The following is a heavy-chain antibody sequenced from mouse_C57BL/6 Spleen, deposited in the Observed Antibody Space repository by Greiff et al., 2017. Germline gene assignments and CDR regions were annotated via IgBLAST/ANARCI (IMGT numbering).Heavy chain of an antibody. CDR1: GFNIKDDY. CDR2: IDPENGDT. Sequence: VQLQQSGAELVRPGASVKLSCTASGFNIKDDYMHWVKQRPEQGLEWIGWIDPENGDTVYASKFQGKATITADTSSNTAYLQLSSLTSEDTAVYYCTRGSSCAYWGQGTLVTVSA. CDR3: TRGSSCAY. J-gene: IGHJ3*01. V-gene: IGHV14-4*01.